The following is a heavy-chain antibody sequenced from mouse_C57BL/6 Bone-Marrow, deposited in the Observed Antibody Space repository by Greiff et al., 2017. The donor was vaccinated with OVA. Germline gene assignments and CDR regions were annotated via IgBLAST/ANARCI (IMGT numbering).Heavy chain of an antibody. CDR3: TSLSYYYGSRKDAMDY. CDR2: IDPENGDT. Sequence: EVQLVESGAELVRPGASVKLSCTASGFNIKDDYMHWVKQRPEQGLEWIGWIDPENGDTEYASKFPGKATITADTSSNTAYLQLSSLTSEDTAVYYCTSLSYYYGSRKDAMDYWGQGTSVTVSS. V-gene: IGHV14-4*01. CDR1: GFNIKDDY. D-gene: IGHD1-1*01. J-gene: IGHJ4*01.